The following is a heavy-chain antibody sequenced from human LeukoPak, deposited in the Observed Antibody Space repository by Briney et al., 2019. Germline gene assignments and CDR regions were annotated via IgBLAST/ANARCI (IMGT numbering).Heavy chain of an antibody. D-gene: IGHD6-19*01. V-gene: IGHV5-51*01. CDR1: GYTFTSYW. CDR2: IYPGDSDT. Sequence: KVSCKASGYTFTSYWIGWVRQMPGKGLEWMGIIYPGDSDTRYSPSFQGQVTISADKSISTAYLQWSSLKASDTAMYYCARERSPGYSSGWYNWFDPWAREPWSPSPQ. J-gene: IGHJ5*02. CDR3: ARERSPGYSSGWYNWFDP.